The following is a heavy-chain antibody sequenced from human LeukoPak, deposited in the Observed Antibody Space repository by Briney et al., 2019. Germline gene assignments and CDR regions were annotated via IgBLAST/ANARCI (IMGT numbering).Heavy chain of an antibody. V-gene: IGHV6-1*01. CDR2: TYYRSKWYN. J-gene: IGHJ5*02. CDR1: GDSVSSISAA. D-gene: IGHD2-15*01. Sequence: SQTLSLTCAISGDSVSSISAAWNWIRQSPSRGLEWLGRTYYRSKWYNDYAVSVKSRITINPDTSKNQFSLKLSSVTAADTAVYYCARGRGRGPNWFDPWGQGTLATVSS. CDR3: ARGRGRGPNWFDP.